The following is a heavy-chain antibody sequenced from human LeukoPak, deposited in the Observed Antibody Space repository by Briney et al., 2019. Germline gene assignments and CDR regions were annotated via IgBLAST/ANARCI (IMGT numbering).Heavy chain of an antibody. CDR2: IYHSGST. CDR3: ARAPEDYGVSKSFDY. J-gene: IGHJ4*02. V-gene: IGHV4-4*02. D-gene: IGHD4-17*01. Sequence: SETLSLTCAVPGGSISSSNWWSWVRQPPGKGLEWIGEIYHSGSTNYNPSLKSRVTISVDKSKNQFSLKLSSVTAADTAVYYCARAPEDYGVSKSFDYWGQGTLVTVSS. CDR1: GGSISSSNW.